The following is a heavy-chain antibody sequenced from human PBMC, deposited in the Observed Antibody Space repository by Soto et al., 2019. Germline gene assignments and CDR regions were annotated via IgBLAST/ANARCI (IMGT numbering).Heavy chain of an antibody. V-gene: IGHV3-30*18. D-gene: IGHD3-9*01. CDR3: AKDTGEYYDILTGYYTTDAFDI. CDR2: ISYDGSNK. CDR1: GFTFSSYV. J-gene: IGHJ3*02. Sequence: PGGSRRRSCAASGFTFSSYVMHWVRQAPGKGLEWVAVISYDGSNKYYADSVKGRFTISRDNSKNTLYLQMNSLRAEDTAVYYCAKDTGEYYDILTGYYTTDAFDIWGQGTMVTVSS.